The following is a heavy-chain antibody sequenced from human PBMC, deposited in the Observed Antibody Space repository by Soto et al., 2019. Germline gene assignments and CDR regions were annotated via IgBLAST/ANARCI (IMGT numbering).Heavy chain of an antibody. V-gene: IGHV4-34*01. D-gene: IGHD3-22*01. CDR1: GGSFSAYY. Sequence: QVLLQQWGAGLLKPSETLSLTCAVYGGSFSAYYWSWIPQPPGKGLEWIGEINHSGGTSYNPSLKSRVTISVDTSKSQFSLKLTSVTAADRAVYYCARGSVDTVDSSGXXEYWXQGTX. J-gene: IGHJ4*02. CDR3: ARGSVDTVDSSGXXEY. CDR2: INHSGGT.